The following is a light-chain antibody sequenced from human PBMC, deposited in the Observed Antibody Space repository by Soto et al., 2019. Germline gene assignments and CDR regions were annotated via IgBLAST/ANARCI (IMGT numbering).Light chain of an antibody. J-gene: IGLJ2*01. CDR1: NIGDKN. CDR3: HVWDSRAEF. CDR2: RDS. Sequence: SYELTQPVSVSVAPGQTARITCGGENIGDKNVHWYQQMPGQAPVLVIYRDSNRPSGIPARFSGSNSGNTATLTIDTDQAGDEADYYCHVWDSRAEFFGGGTKLTVL. V-gene: IGLV3-9*01.